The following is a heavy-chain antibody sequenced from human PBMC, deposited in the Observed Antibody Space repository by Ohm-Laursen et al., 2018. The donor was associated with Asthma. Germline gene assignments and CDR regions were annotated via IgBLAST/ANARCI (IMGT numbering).Heavy chain of an antibody. J-gene: IGHJ6*02. V-gene: IGHV3-48*02. CDR3: ARTYRYVSGSYWGNFYYVMDV. Sequence: SLRLSCAASGFTFSPYSMNWVRQAPGKGLEWVSYISGSGDNIYYVDSVKGRFTISRDNARNSLHLQMSSLRDEDTAVYYCARTYRYVSGSYWGNFYYVMDVWGQGTTVTVSS. D-gene: IGHD3-10*01. CDR1: GFTFSPYS. CDR2: ISGSGDNI.